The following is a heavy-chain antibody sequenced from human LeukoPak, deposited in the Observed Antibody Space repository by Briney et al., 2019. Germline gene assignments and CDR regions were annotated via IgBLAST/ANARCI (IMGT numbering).Heavy chain of an antibody. V-gene: IGHV5-51*01. CDR2: IHLGDSDT. J-gene: IGHJ4*02. D-gene: IGHD5-24*01. CDR1: GYRFTSNW. CDR3: MAPAWLQGHL. Sequence: GESLKISCKGSGYRFTSNWIGWVRQMPGKGLEWMGIIHLGDSDTRYSPSFQGQVTISADKSISTAYLQWTSLKASDTAIYYCMAPAWLQGHLWGQGTLVTVSS.